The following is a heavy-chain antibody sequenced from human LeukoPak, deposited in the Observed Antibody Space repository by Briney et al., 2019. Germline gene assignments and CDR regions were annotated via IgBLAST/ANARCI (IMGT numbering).Heavy chain of an antibody. CDR1: GYTFTGYY. CDR2: ISPNSGGT. J-gene: IGHJ4*02. D-gene: IGHD3-10*01. Sequence: AASVKVSCKASGYTFTGYYMHWVRQAPGQGIEWMGWISPNSGGTNYAQKFQGRVTMTRDTSISTAYMELSRLRSDDTAVYYCARVGAGSYFDYWGQGTLVTVSS. CDR3: ARVGAGSYFDY. V-gene: IGHV1-2*02.